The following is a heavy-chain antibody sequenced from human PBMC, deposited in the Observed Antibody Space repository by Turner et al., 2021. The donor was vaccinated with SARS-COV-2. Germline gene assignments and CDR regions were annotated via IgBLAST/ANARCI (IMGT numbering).Heavy chain of an antibody. CDR1: GGPVSSGSYS. J-gene: IGHJ6*03. CDR3: ARGGAGYYYYYLDG. CDR2: IYTSGST. V-gene: IGHV4-61*02. D-gene: IGHD1-26*01. Sequence: QVHLQESRPGLVKPSQTLSHTCTVSGGPVSSGSYSWSWIRQPAWERLEWIGRIYTSGSTNYNPSLKSRVTIAVDTAKNQFSLKLSSVTAADTAVYYCARGGAGYYYYYLDGWGKGTTVTVSS.